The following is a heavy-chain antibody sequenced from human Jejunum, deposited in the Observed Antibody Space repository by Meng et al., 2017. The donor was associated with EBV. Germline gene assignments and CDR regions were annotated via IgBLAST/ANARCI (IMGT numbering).Heavy chain of an antibody. CDR2: IYHIGSI. Sequence: QLQRQESGSGLVNPSQNLSLTCAVSGDSITRGAYLWSWIRQPPGKGLEWIGNIYHIGSIYYNPSLKSRVTISVDRSKNQFSLKLTSVTAADTAVYYCARGGPDFGDYVPFDYWGQGTLVTVSS. V-gene: IGHV4-30-2*01. J-gene: IGHJ4*02. CDR3: ARGGPDFGDYVPFDY. CDR1: GDSITRGAYL. D-gene: IGHD4-17*01.